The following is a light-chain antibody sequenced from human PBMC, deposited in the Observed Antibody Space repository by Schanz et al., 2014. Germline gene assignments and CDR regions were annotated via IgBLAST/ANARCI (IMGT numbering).Light chain of an antibody. J-gene: IGLJ3*02. CDR3: SSYAGTNNFGV. CDR1: SSDVGGYNF. V-gene: IGLV2-8*01. CDR2: EVN. Sequence: QSALTQPPSASGSPGQSVTISCTGTSSDVGGYNFVSWYEQHPGKAPKLMINEVNKRPSGVPDRFSGSKSGNTASLTVSGLQAEDEADYYCSSYAGTNNFGVFGGGTKVTVL.